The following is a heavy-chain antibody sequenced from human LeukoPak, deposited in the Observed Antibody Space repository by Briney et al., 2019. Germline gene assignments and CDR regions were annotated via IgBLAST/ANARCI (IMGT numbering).Heavy chain of an antibody. D-gene: IGHD2-15*01. J-gene: IGHJ4*02. Sequence: PGGSLRLSCAASGFTFDDYGMSWVRQTPGKGLEWVSGINWCGGSTGYADSVKGRFTISRDNDKNSLYLQLNSLRAEDTALYYCARVGSAEGYYFDYWGQGTLVTVSS. V-gene: IGHV3-20*04. CDR1: GFTFDDYG. CDR3: ARVGSAEGYYFDY. CDR2: INWCGGST.